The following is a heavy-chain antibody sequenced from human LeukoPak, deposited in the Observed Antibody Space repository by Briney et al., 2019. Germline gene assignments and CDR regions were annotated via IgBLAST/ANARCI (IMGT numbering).Heavy chain of an antibody. CDR2: VTGRHNNT. Sequence: GGSLRLSCVTSGFTLTNYAMSWVRQAPGRGLEWVSAVTGRHNNTYYADSVKGRFTISRDNSKTTLYLQLNSLRAEDSGIYYCAKAFRIVGIGNPDDAFDVWGQGTVVTVS. D-gene: IGHD1-26*01. CDR1: GFTLTNYA. V-gene: IGHV3-23*01. J-gene: IGHJ3*01. CDR3: AKAFRIVGIGNPDDAFDV.